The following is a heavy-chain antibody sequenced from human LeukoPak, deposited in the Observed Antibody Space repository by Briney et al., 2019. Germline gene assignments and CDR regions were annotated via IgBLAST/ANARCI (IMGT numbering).Heavy chain of an antibody. CDR2: IYDSGST. J-gene: IGHJ4*02. CDR3: ARGVPEYYDFWSGYFYYFDY. V-gene: IGHV4-39*07. D-gene: IGHD3-3*01. Sequence: SETLSLTCTASGGSISSSSYYWGWIRQPPGKGLEWIGSIYDSGSTYYNPSLKSRVTISVDTSKNQFSLKLTSVTAADTAVYYCARGVPEYYDFWSGYFYYFDYWGQGTLVTVSS. CDR1: GGSISSSSYY.